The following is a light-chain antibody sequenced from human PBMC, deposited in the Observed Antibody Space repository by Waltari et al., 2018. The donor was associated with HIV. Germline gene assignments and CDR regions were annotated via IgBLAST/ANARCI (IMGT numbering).Light chain of an antibody. J-gene: IGLJ2*01. CDR1: GSNIGTYS. CDR3: AVWDDSLGGAV. V-gene: IGLV1-47*01. Sequence: QSVVTQPPSASGTPGQRVTISCSGSGSNIGTYSVNWYQHFPGTAPKLLIYMNDQRPSGVPGRFSGSQSGTSAALAISGFHYGDEADYYCAVWDDSLGGAVFGGGTKLTVL. CDR2: MND.